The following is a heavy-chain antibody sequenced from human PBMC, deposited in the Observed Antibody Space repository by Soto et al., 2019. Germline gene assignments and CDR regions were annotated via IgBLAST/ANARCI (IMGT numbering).Heavy chain of an antibody. J-gene: IGHJ5*02. CDR2: IYYSGST. CDR3: ARYSGYEGLRFDP. D-gene: IGHD5-12*01. Sequence: SETLSLTCTVSGGSISSGDYYWSWIRQPPGKGLEWIGYIYYSGSTYYNPSLKSRVTISVDTSKNQFSLKRSSVTAADTAVYYCARYSGYEGLRFDPWGQGTLVTVS. V-gene: IGHV4-30-4*01. CDR1: GGSISSGDYY.